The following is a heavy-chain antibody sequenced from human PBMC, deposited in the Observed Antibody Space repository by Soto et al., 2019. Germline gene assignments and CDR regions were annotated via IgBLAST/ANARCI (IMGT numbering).Heavy chain of an antibody. CDR2: LKPDNGGT. V-gene: IGHV1-2*02. J-gene: IGHJ6*02. CDR3: ARDLCPLGSGSPCPTFGMDL. CDR1: GYTFTGHY. Sequence: QVQLVQSGAEVKPPGASVKVSCKASGYTFTGHYMHWVRQVSGRRLEFLGWLKPDNGGTYYAPKFKGRVTFTRDTSNNTAYLEMSGLHSDDTAVYFCARDLCPLGSGSPCPTFGMDLWGQGTTVAVSS. D-gene: IGHD3-10*01.